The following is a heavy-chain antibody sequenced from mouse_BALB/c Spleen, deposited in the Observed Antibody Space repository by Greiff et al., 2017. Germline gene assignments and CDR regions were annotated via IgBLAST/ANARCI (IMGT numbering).Heavy chain of an antibody. CDR1: GYTFTSYW. CDR2: IYPSDSYT. CDR3: TRDDYFDY. Sequence: QVQLQQPGAELVRPGASVKLSCKASGYTFTSYWINWVKQRPGQGLEWFGNIYPSDSYTNYNQKFKDKATLTVDKSSSTAYMQLSSPTSEDSAVYYCTRDDYFDYWGQGTTLTVSS. V-gene: IGHV1-69*02. J-gene: IGHJ2*01.